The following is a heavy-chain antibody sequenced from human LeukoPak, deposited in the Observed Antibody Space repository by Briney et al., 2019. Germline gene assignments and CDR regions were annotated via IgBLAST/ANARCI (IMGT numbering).Heavy chain of an antibody. J-gene: IGHJ4*02. CDR1: GFTFSSYS. D-gene: IGHD3-3*01. V-gene: IGHV3-48*04. Sequence: HPGGSLRLSCAASGFTFSSYSMNWVRQAPGKGLEWVSYISSSSSTIYYADSVKGRFTISRDNAKNSLYLQMNSLRAEDTALYYCAKADSDFWSGYVDYWGQGTLVTVSS. CDR3: AKADSDFWSGYVDY. CDR2: ISSSSSTI.